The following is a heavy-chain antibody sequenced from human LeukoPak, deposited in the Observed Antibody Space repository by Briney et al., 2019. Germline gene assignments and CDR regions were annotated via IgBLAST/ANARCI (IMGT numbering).Heavy chain of an antibody. CDR2: IKQEGSEK. D-gene: IGHD3-10*01. CDR1: GLSLTIFW. Sequence: GGPLRLSCAASGLSLTIFWMLWVRPAPGRGREWGANIKQEGSEKNHVDSLKGRFTISRDNAKNSLYLQMNSLRAEDTAVYYCARASTMVRGVIDYWGQGTLVTVSS. CDR3: ARASTMVRGVIDY. J-gene: IGHJ4*02. V-gene: IGHV3-7*01.